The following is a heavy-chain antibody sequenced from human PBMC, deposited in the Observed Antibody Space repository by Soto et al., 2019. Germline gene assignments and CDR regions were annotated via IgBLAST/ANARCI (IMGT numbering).Heavy chain of an antibody. CDR1: GFNFDNYG. D-gene: IGHD3-22*01. Sequence: GGSLRLSCQASGFNFDNYGMHWVRQAPGKGLEWVANIKQDGSEKYYVDSVKGRFTISRDNAKNSLYLQMNSLRAEDTAVYYCARDLQYYYDSSGGDDYWGQGTLVTVSS. J-gene: IGHJ4*02. CDR2: IKQDGSEK. V-gene: IGHV3-7*03. CDR3: ARDLQYYYDSSGGDDY.